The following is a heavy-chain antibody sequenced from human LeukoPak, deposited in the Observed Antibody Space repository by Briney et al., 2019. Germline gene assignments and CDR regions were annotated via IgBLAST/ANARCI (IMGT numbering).Heavy chain of an antibody. CDR1: GYTFTGYY. CDR3: ARDRAYIVVVPAAIDY. J-gene: IGHJ4*02. V-gene: IGHV1-2*02. D-gene: IGHD2-2*01. CDR2: INPNSGGT. Sequence: ASVKVSCKASGYTFTGYYMHCVRQAPGQGLEWMGWINPNSGGTNYAQKFQGRVTMTGDTSISTAYMELSRLRSDDTAVYYCARDRAYIVVVPAAIDYWGQGTLVTVSS.